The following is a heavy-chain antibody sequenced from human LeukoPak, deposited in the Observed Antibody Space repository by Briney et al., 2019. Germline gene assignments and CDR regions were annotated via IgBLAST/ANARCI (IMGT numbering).Heavy chain of an antibody. J-gene: IGHJ4*02. Sequence: SETLSLTCTVSGGSISSYYWSWIRQPAGKGLEWIGRIYTSGSTNYNPSLKSRVTMSVDTSKNQFSLKLSSVTAADTAVYHCARSSQNFYWGDSSGYYFDYWGQGTLVTVSS. CDR3: ARSSQNFYWGDSSGYYFDY. CDR2: IYTSGST. CDR1: GGSISSYY. D-gene: IGHD3-22*01. V-gene: IGHV4-4*07.